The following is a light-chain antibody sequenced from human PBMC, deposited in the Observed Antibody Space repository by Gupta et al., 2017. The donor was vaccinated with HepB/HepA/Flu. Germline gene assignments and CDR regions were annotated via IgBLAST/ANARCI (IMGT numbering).Light chain of an antibody. CDR2: GVS. V-gene: IGKV1-17*01. J-gene: IGKJ3*01. CDR1: QDIRND. Sequence: IQLTQSPSSLSESVGGRVTITCRASQDIRNDLVWFRQTPGKAPKRLVFGVSSLQSGVPSRISGSGSGTEFTLTISSLQPEDFATYYCRQYNTFPFTFGHGTKVDIK. CDR3: RQYNTFPFT.